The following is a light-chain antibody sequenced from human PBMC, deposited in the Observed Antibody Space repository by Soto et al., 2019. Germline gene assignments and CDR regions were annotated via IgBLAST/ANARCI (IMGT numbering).Light chain of an antibody. V-gene: IGKV3-20*01. Sequence: EIVLTQSPGTLSLSPGERATLSCRASQTLSSSLLAWYQQKPGQAPRLLIYGASSRATGIPDRFSGSGSGADFTLTITRLEPEDFAVYYCQQYGSSAWTFAQGTRVEIK. CDR3: QQYGSSAWT. CDR2: GAS. CDR1: QTLSSSL. J-gene: IGKJ1*01.